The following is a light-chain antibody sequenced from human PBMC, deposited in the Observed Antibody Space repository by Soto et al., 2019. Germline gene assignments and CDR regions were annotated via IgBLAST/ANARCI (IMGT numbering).Light chain of an antibody. CDR2: AVS. J-gene: IGLJ1*01. V-gene: IGLV2-11*01. CDR3: SSYAGSYIYV. Sequence: QSVLTQPASVSGSPGQSITISCTGTSGDIGTYDHVSWYQQHPGKAPKLIIYAVSKRPSGVPDRFSGSKSGITASLTISGLQADDEADYYCSSYAGSYIYVFATGTKVTVL. CDR1: SGDIGTYDH.